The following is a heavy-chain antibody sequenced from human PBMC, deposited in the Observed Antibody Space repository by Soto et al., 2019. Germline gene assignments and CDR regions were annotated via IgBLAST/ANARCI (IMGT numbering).Heavy chain of an antibody. CDR2: IYYSGST. CDR1: GGSISSYY. Sequence: SETLSLTCTVSGGSISSYYLSWIRQPPGKGLEWIGYIYYSGSTNYNPSLKSRVTISVDTSKNQFSLKLSSVTAADTAVYYCARIGNYQLPFDYWGQGTLVTVSS. CDR3: ARIGNYQLPFDY. D-gene: IGHD2-2*01. V-gene: IGHV4-59*01. J-gene: IGHJ4*02.